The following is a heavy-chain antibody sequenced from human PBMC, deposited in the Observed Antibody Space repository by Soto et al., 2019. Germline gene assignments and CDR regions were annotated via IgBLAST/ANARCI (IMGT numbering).Heavy chain of an antibody. Sequence: QVQLVQSGAEVKKPGSSVKVSCKASGGTFSSYAISWVRQAPGQGLEWMGGIIPIFGTANYAQKLQGRVTITADESTSTAYMELSSLRSEDTAVYYCARGEGDAKFSGWYVRTYYYYGMDVWGQGTTVTVSS. CDR3: ARGEGDAKFSGWYVRTYYYYGMDV. V-gene: IGHV1-69*01. J-gene: IGHJ6*02. D-gene: IGHD6-19*01. CDR1: GGTFSSYA. CDR2: IIPIFGTA.